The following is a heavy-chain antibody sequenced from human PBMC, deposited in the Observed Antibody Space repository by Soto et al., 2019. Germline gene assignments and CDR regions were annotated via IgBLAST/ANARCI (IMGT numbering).Heavy chain of an antibody. CDR1: GFTVSSNY. J-gene: IGHJ6*02. CDR2: IYSGGST. D-gene: IGHD2-2*01. Sequence: EVQLLESGGGLVQPGGSLRLSCAASGFTVSSNYMSWVRQAPGKGLEWVSVIYSGGSTYYADSVKGRFTISRDNSKNTLYLQMNSLRAEDTAVYYCARDNVVVVPAAADYYYYGMDVWGQGTTVTVSS. CDR3: ARDNVVVVPAAADYYYYGMDV. V-gene: IGHV3-53*01.